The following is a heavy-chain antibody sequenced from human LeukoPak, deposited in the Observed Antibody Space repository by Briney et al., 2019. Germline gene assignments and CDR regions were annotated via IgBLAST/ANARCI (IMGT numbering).Heavy chain of an antibody. J-gene: IGHJ4*02. CDR1: GYTFTSYY. V-gene: IGHV1-46*01. CDR3: AREVPYYYDSSGYSDY. CDR2: INPSGGST. D-gene: IGHD3-22*01. Sequence: ASVKVSCKASGYTFTSYYMHWVRQAPGQGLEWMGIINPSGGSTSYAQKFRGRVTMTRDTSTSTVYMELSSLRSEDTAVYYCAREVPYYYDSSGYSDYWGQGTLVTVSS.